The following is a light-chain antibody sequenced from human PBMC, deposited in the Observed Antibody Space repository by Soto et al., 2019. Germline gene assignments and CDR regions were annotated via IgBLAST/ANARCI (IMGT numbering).Light chain of an antibody. J-gene: IGKJ3*01. CDR3: QYYLSSPFT. CDR1: QSISSNY. Sequence: EIVLTQSPGTLSLSPGEGATLSCRASQSISSNYLAWYQQKPGQAPRLLIYGASSRASGIPDRFSGSGSGTDFTLTISRLEPEDFAVYFCQYYLSSPFTLGPGTKVDIK. V-gene: IGKV3-20*01. CDR2: GAS.